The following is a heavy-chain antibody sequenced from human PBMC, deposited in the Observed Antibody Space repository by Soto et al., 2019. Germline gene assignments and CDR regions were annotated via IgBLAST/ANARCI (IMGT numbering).Heavy chain of an antibody. D-gene: IGHD1-26*01. CDR3: ARAGGSYYDTYGMDV. J-gene: IGHJ6*02. CDR2: MNPNSGNT. Sequence: QVQLVQSRAEVKKPGASVKVSCKASGYTFTSYDINWVRQATGQGLEWMGWMNPNSGNTGYAQKFQGRVTMTRNTSISTAYMELSGLRSEDTAVDYCARAGGSYYDTYGMDVWGQGTTVTVSS. CDR1: GYTFTSYD. V-gene: IGHV1-8*01.